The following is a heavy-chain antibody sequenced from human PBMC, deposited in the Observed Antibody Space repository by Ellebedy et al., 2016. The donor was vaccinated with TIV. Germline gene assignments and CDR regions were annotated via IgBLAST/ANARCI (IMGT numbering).Heavy chain of an antibody. J-gene: IGHJ5*01. V-gene: IGHV3-11*01. CDR3: ARSVVPAAIVWFNS. CDR2: ISSSGSTI. D-gene: IGHD2-2*02. Sequence: GESLKISXAASGFTFSDYYMSWIRQAPGKVLEWVSYISSSGSTIYYADSVKGRFTISRDNAKNSLYLQMNSLRAEDTAVYYCARSVVPAAIVWFNSWGQGTLVTVSS. CDR1: GFTFSDYY.